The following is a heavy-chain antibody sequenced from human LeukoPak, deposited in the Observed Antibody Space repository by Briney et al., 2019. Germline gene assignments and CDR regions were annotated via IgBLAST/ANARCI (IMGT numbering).Heavy chain of an antibody. V-gene: IGHV1-69*04. J-gene: IGHJ4*02. Sequence: ASVKVSCKASGGTFSSYAISWVRQAPGQGLEWMGRIIPILGIANYAQKFQGRVTITADKSTSTAYMELSSLRSEDTAVYYCARGTYDILTGYFPHLDYWGQGTLVTVSS. CDR1: GGTFSSYA. CDR2: IIPILGIA. D-gene: IGHD3-9*01. CDR3: ARGTYDILTGYFPHLDY.